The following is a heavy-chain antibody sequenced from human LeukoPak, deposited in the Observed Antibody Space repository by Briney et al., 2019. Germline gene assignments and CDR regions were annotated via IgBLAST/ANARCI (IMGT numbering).Heavy chain of an antibody. Sequence: SETLSLTCAVYGGSFSGYYWSWIRQPPGKGLEWIGEINHSGSTNYNPSLKSRVTISVDTSKNQFSLKLSSVTAADTAVYYCARGRRYSSGWYCFDYWGQGTLVTVSS. CDR3: ARGRRYSSGWYCFDY. D-gene: IGHD6-19*01. CDR1: GGSFSGYY. J-gene: IGHJ4*02. V-gene: IGHV4-34*01. CDR2: INHSGST.